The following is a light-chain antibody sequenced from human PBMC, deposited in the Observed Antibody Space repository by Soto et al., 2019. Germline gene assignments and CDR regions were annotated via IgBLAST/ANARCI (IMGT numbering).Light chain of an antibody. Sequence: QPVLTQPASVSGSPGQSITISCTGTSSDIGAYNYVSWYQQHPGKAPKLMIYDVNIPPSGDSNRFAGSTSGISASLTISGLQDEDEADDYCTSWTTGTNMVFGGGTALTV. CDR1: SSDIGAYNY. V-gene: IGLV2-14*03. CDR3: TSWTTGTNMV. J-gene: IGLJ2*01. CDR2: DVN.